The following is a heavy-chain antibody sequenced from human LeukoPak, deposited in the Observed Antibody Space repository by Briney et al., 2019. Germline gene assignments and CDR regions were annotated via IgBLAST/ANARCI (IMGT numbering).Heavy chain of an antibody. Sequence: GGSLRLSCAAPGFTFSSYAMHWVRQAPGKGLEWVAVISYDGSNKYYADSVKGRFTISRDNSKNTLYLQMNSLRAEDTAVYYCARDTDYYGSGSYPNWGQGTLVTVSS. CDR3: ARDTDYYGSGSYPN. V-gene: IGHV3-30-3*01. CDR1: GFTFSSYA. CDR2: ISYDGSNK. J-gene: IGHJ4*02. D-gene: IGHD3-10*01.